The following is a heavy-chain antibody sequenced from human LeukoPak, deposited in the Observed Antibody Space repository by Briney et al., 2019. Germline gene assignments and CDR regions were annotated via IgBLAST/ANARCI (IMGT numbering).Heavy chain of an antibody. CDR1: GGSFSGYY. CDR2: INHSGST. Sequence: PSETLSLTCAVYGGSFSGYYWSWIRQPPGKGLEWIGEINHSGSTNYNPSLKSRVTISVDTSKNQFSLKLSSVTAADTAVYYCRYSSSWYVDYFDYWGQGTLVTVSS. V-gene: IGHV4-34*01. D-gene: IGHD6-13*01. CDR3: RYSSSWYVDYFDY. J-gene: IGHJ4*02.